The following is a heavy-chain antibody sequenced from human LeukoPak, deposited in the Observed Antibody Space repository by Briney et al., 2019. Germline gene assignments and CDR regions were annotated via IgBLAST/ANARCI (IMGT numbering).Heavy chain of an antibody. CDR3: ARVHGYSGYEGRYYYYGMDV. J-gene: IGHJ6*02. CDR2: IYSGGST. Sequence: GGSLRLSCAASGFTVSSNYMSWVRQAPGKGLEWVSVIYSGGSTYYADSVKGRFTISRDNSKNTLYLQMNSLRAEDTAIYYCARVHGYSGYEGRYYYYGMDVWGQGTTVTVSS. V-gene: IGHV3-53*01. D-gene: IGHD5-12*01. CDR1: GFTVSSNY.